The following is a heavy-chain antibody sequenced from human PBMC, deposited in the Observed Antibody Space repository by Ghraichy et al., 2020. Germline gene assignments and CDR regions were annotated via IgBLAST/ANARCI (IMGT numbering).Heavy chain of an antibody. CDR2: ISHDGSNK. D-gene: IGHD6-13*01. V-gene: IGHV3-30-3*01. Sequence: LSLTCAASGFTFSTYSIHWVRQAPGKGLEWVAVISHDGSNKYYADSVKGRFTISRDNSKNTLYLQINSLRAEDTAVYYCARDIKSSYWSYYYYAMDVWGQGTTATVSS. CDR1: GFTFSTYS. J-gene: IGHJ6*02. CDR3: ARDIKSSYWSYYYYAMDV.